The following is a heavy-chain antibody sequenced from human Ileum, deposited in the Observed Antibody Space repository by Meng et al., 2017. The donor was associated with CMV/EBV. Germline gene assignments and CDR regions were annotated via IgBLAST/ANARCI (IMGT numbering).Heavy chain of an antibody. D-gene: IGHD3-3*01. J-gene: IGHJ4*02. CDR3: AKRRTIFGVVIKDYLDS. CDR2: IRHDGSNQ. Sequence: GGSLRLSCSASGFTFRQYGMHWVRQVPGKGLEWVAFIRHDGSNQNYADSVKGRFTISRDNWKNTLYLEMNSLRAEDTALYYCAKRRTIFGVVIKDYLDSWGQGTLVTVSS. CDR1: GFTFRQYG. V-gene: IGHV3-30*02.